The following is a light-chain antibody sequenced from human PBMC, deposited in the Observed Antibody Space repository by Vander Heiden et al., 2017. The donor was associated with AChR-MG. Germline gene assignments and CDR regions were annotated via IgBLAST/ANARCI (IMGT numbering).Light chain of an antibody. CDR1: QSVRSRF. CDR2: DAS. J-gene: IGKJ4*01. CDR3: QQYVSSPPLT. V-gene: IGKV3D-20*01. Sequence: EIVSTQSPATLSLSPGERATLSCGASQSVRSRFLAWYQQKPGLAPRLLIYDASNRATGIPDRFIGSGSGTDFTLTITRLEPEDFAVYYCQQYVSSPPLTFGGGTRVEL.